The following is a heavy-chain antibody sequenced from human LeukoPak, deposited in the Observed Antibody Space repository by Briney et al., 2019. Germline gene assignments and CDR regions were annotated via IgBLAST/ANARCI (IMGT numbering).Heavy chain of an antibody. CDR2: IYYSGST. D-gene: IGHD3-22*01. J-gene: IGHJ4*02. CDR3: AREGDSSGYFDC. CDR1: GGSVSSGSYY. V-gene: IGHV4-61*01. Sequence: SETLSLTCTVSGGSVSSGSYYWSWIRQPPGKGLEWIGYIYYSGSTNYNPSLKSRVTISVDTSKNQFSLKLSSVTAADTAVYYCAREGDSSGYFDCWGQGTLVTVSS.